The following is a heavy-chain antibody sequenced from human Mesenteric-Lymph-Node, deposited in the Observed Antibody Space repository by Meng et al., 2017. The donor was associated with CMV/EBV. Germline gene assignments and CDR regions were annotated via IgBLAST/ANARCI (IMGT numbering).Heavy chain of an antibody. D-gene: IGHD1-26*01. J-gene: IGHJ6*02. V-gene: IGHV1-2*02. CDR3: ARDLDGLVGAMGLLYYYYGMDV. CDR1: GYTFTGYY. CDR2: INPNSGGT. Sequence: ASVKVSCKASGYTFTGYYMHWVRQAPGQGLEWMGWINPNSGGTNYAQKFQGRVTMTRDTSISTAYMELSRLRSDDTAVYYCARDLDGLVGAMGLLYYYYGMDVWGQGTTVTVSS.